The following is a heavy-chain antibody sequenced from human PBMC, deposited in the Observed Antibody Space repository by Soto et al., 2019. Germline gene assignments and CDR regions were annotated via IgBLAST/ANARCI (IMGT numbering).Heavy chain of an antibody. D-gene: IGHD2-2*01. Sequence: GGSLRLSCAASGFTFSSYGMHWVRQAPGKGLEWVAVISYDGSNKYYADSVKGRFTISRDNSKNTLYLQMNSLRAEDTAVYYCAKARDIVVVPAAIDGMDVWGQGTTVTVSS. V-gene: IGHV3-30*18. CDR3: AKARDIVVVPAAIDGMDV. CDR1: GFTFSSYG. CDR2: ISYDGSNK. J-gene: IGHJ6*02.